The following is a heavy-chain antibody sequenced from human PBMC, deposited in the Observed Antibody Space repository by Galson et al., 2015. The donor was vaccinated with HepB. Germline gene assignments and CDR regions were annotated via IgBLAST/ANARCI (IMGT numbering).Heavy chain of an antibody. CDR2: ISYDGSNK. J-gene: IGHJ1*01. Sequence: SCKASGYTFTSYAMHWVRQAPGKGLEWVAVISYDGSNKYYADSVKGRFTVSRDNSKNTLYLQMNSLRAEDTAVYYCARDQYPFDWLPRLTEHWGQGTLVTVSS. V-gene: IGHV3-30*04. CDR3: ARDQYPFDWLPRLTEH. CDR1: GYTFTSYA. D-gene: IGHD3-9*01.